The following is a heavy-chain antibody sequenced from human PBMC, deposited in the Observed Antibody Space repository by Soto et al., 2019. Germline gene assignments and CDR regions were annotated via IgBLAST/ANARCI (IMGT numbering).Heavy chain of an antibody. Sequence: ASVKVSCKASGYTFTSYDINWVRQATGQGLEWMGWMNPNSGNTGYAQKFQGRVTMTRNTSISTAYMERSSLRSEDTAVYYCARGIEFCSGGSCRTEQDAFDIWGQGTMVTVSS. V-gene: IGHV1-8*01. D-gene: IGHD2-15*01. CDR1: GYTFTSYD. J-gene: IGHJ3*02. CDR2: MNPNSGNT. CDR3: ARGIEFCSGGSCRTEQDAFDI.